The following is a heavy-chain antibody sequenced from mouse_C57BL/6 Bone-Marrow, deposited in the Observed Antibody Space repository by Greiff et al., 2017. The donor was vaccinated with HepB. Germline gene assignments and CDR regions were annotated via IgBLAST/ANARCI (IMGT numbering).Heavy chain of an antibody. D-gene: IGHD2-4*01. CDR2: IYPRDGST. CDR3: ARPGLRPKAWFAY. J-gene: IGHJ3*01. Sequence: VQLQESDAELVKPGASVKISCKVSGYTFTDHTIHWMKQRPEQGLEWIGYIYPRDGSTKYNEKFKGKATLTADKSSSTAYMQLNSLTSEDSAVYFCARPGLRPKAWFAYWGQGTLVTVSA. V-gene: IGHV1-78*01. CDR1: GYTFTDHT.